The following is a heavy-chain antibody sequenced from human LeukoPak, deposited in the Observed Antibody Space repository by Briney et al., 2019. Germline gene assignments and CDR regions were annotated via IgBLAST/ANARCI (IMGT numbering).Heavy chain of an antibody. CDR3: ARDRQPHYYYYGMDV. J-gene: IGHJ6*02. CDR2: INHSGSG. CDR1: GGSFSGYF. Sequence: SETLSLTCAVYGGSFSGYFWSWIRQPPGKGLEWIGEINHSGSGNYNPSLKSRVTISVDKSKNQFSLKLSSVTAADTAVYYCARDRQPHYYYYGMDVWGQGTTVTVSS. V-gene: IGHV4-34*01. D-gene: IGHD1-14*01.